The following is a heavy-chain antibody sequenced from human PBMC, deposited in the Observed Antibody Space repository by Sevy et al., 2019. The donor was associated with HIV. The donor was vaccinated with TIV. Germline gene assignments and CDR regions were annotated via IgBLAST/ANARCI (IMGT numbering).Heavy chain of an antibody. CDR1: GFSFSSYW. Sequence: GGSLRLSCAASGFSFSSYWMHWVRQAPGKGLEWVANIKQDESEKYYVDSVKGRFTISRDNAKNSVYLQMNSLRPEDTAIYYCARGNSGSFDYWGQGTLVTVSS. J-gene: IGHJ4*02. CDR3: ARGNSGSFDY. CDR2: IKQDESEK. D-gene: IGHD3-22*01. V-gene: IGHV3-7*04.